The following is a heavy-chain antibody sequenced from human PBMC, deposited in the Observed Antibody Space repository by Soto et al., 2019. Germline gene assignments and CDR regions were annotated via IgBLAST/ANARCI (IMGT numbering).Heavy chain of an antibody. V-gene: IGHV4-4*02. CDR3: ARLNYYDSWSYFDY. D-gene: IGHD3-10*01. CDR1: GGSISNSNW. J-gene: IGHJ4*02. CDR2: TYHSGST. Sequence: QVQLQESGPGLVKPSGTLSLTCAVSGGSISNSNWWSWVRQPPGKGLEWIGETYHSGSTNYNPSLKSQVTISGDKSKNQLSLKLSSVTAADTAIYYCARLNYYDSWSYFDYWGQGTLVTVSS.